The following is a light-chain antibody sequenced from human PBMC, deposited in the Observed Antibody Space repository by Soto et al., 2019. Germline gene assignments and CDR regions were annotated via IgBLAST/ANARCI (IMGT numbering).Light chain of an antibody. CDR2: AAS. CDR1: QGISSW. V-gene: IGKV1-12*01. J-gene: IGKJ5*01. CDR3: QQANSFPIT. Sequence: QMTLSPSSGSSPVRDRLAITFLASQGISSWLAWYQKKPGKAPNLLIYAASSLQSGVPSRFSGSESGTDFTLTISSLQPEDCAIYFCQQANSFPITFGQGTRLE.